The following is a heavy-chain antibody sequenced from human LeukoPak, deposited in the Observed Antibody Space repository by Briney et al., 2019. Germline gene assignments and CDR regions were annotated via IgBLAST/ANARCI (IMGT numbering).Heavy chain of an antibody. D-gene: IGHD2-21*01. CDR2: IFSSGST. V-gene: IGHV4-39*06. Sequence: SETLSLTCSVPGGSLNSFTHYWGWIRQPPGKGLEWIGCIFSSGSTYYNPSLQSRVAISLDTSKNQSALKLTSVTAADTAVYYCARGLAHGGIANWFDPWGQGTLVIVSS. J-gene: IGHJ5*02. CDR1: GGSLNSFTHY. CDR3: ARGLAHGGIANWFDP.